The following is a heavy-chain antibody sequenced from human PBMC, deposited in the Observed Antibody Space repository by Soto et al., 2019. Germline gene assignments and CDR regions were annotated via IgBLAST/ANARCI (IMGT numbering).Heavy chain of an antibody. CDR2: ISYDGTEE. Sequence: GGSLRLCCAASGFTFSSFGMHWVRQAPGKGLEWVAVISYDGTEEKYADSVKGRATVSRDNSKNTVYLQMNRLRGDDSAIYYCAKGRFDVVTISPFDHWGQGTLVTVSS. CDR1: GFTFSSFG. D-gene: IGHD3-3*02. CDR3: AKGRFDVVTISPFDH. V-gene: IGHV3-30*18. J-gene: IGHJ4*01.